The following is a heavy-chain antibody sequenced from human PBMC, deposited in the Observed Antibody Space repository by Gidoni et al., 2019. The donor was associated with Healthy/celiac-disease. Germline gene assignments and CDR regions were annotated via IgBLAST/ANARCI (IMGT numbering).Heavy chain of an antibody. J-gene: IGHJ5*02. CDR2: IWYDGSNK. V-gene: IGHV3-33*01. CDR3: AREPARGTGNWFDP. Sequence: QVQLVESGGGVVQPGRSLRLSCAASGFTFSSYGMHWVRQAPGKGLGWVAVIWYDGSNKYYADSVKGRFTISRDNSKNTLYLQMNSLRAEDTAVYYCAREPARGTGNWFDPWGQGTLVTVSS. CDR1: GFTFSSYG.